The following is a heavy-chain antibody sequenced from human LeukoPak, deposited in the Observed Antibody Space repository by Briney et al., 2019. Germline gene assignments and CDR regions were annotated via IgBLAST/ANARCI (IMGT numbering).Heavy chain of an antibody. CDR3: ARGPHQHWPLGQF. Sequence: SETLSLTCSVSGGSLNRFYFSWIRQPAGKGLEWIGRIYSNGSPDDNPSLKSRLTISVDTSKNQFSVTLTSVTVADTAVYYCARGPHQHWPLGQFWGQGSLVTVSS. V-gene: IGHV4-4*07. D-gene: IGHD2-2*01. CDR1: GGSLNRFY. J-gene: IGHJ4*02. CDR2: IYSNGSP.